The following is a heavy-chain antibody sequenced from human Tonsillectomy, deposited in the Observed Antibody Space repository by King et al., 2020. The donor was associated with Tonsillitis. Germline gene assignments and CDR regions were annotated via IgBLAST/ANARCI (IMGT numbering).Heavy chain of an antibody. J-gene: IGHJ6*02. CDR2: ISYDGSNK. Sequence: VQLVESGGGVVQPGRSLRLSCAASGFTFSSYAMHWVRQAPGKGLEWVTFISYDGSNKYYAESVKGRFTISRDSSKNTLYLQMNSLRAEDTAVYYCARAVRYFGMDVWGQGPTVTVSS. V-gene: IGHV3-30-3*01. CDR3: ARAVRYFGMDV. CDR1: GFTFSSYA.